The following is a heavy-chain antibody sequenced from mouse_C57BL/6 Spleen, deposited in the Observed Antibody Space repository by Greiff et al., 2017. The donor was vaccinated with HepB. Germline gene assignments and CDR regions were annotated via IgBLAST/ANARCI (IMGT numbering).Heavy chain of an antibody. Sequence: EVKLEESGGGLVKPGGSLKLSCAASGFTFSSYAMSWVRQTPEKRLEWVATISDGGSYTYYPDNVKGRFTISRDNAKNNLYLQMSHLKSEDTAMYYCARAPYGSSRLWYFDVWGTGTTVTVSS. J-gene: IGHJ1*03. V-gene: IGHV5-4*03. CDR1: GFTFSSYA. CDR3: ARAPYGSSRLWYFDV. CDR2: ISDGGSYT. D-gene: IGHD1-1*01.